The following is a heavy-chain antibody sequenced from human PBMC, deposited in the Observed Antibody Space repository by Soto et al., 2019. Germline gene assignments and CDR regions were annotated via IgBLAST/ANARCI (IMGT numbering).Heavy chain of an antibody. CDR2: INPNSGGT. Sequence: ASVKVSCKASGCTFTGYYMHWVRQAPGQGLEWMGWINPNSGGTNYAQKFQGRVTMTRDTSISTAYMELSRLRSDDTAVYYCARGAITIFGVGPDYYYYGMDVWGQGTTVTVSS. CDR3: ARGAITIFGVGPDYYYYGMDV. CDR1: GCTFTGYY. D-gene: IGHD3-3*01. V-gene: IGHV1-2*02. J-gene: IGHJ6*02.